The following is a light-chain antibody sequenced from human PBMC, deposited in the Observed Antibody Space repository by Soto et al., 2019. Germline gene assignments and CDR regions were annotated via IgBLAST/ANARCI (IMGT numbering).Light chain of an antibody. V-gene: IGKV1-6*01. CDR3: LQDSKYPRT. J-gene: IGKJ1*01. CDR2: GTF. CDR1: QDIGTE. Sequence: AIQMTQSPSSLSVSVGDRVTITCRASQDIGTELGWYQQKPGKAPRLLIYGTFSLQSGVPSRFSGSGSGTDFTLTISSLQPDDFVTYYCLQDSKYPRTFGQGTKVEVK.